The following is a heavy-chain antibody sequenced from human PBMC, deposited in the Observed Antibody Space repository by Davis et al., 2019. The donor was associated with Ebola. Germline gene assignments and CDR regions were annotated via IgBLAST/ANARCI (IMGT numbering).Heavy chain of an antibody. CDR1: GFTFSSYG. V-gene: IGHV3-30*02. Sequence: PGGSLRLSCAASGFTFSSYGMHWVRQAPGKGLEWVAFIRYDGSNKYYADSVKGRFTISRDNSKNTLYLQMNSLRAEDTAVYYCAKDRCYGGGSCTNWFDPWGQGTLVTVSS. D-gene: IGHD2-15*01. J-gene: IGHJ5*02. CDR3: AKDRCYGGGSCTNWFDP. CDR2: IRYDGSNK.